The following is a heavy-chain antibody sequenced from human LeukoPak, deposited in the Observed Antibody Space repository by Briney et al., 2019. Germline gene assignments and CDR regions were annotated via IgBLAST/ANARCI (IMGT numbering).Heavy chain of an antibody. CDR3: ARGTVLLWFGETDAFDI. J-gene: IGHJ3*02. V-gene: IGHV3-11*06. D-gene: IGHD3-10*01. CDR2: ISSSSSYT. CDR1: GFTFSDYY. Sequence: GGSLRLSCVASGFTFSDYYMSWIREAPGKGLEWVSYISSSSSYTNYADSVKGRFTISRDNAKNSLYLQMNSLRAEDTAVYYCARGTVLLWFGETDAFDIWGQGTMATVSS.